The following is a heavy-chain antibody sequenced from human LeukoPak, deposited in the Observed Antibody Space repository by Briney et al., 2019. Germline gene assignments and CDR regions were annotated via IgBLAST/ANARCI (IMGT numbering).Heavy chain of an antibody. J-gene: IGHJ4*02. CDR2: IRSKANSYAT. Sequence: TGGSLRLSCTASGFTFSGSAMHWVRQASGKGLEWVGRIRSKANSYATVYAASVKGRFTISRDDSKNTAYLQMNSLKTEDTAVYYCTSGLSVRRSNNTPVDYWGQGTLVTVSS. CDR3: TSGLSVRRSNNTPVDY. CDR1: GFTFSGSA. D-gene: IGHD1-1*01. V-gene: IGHV3-73*01.